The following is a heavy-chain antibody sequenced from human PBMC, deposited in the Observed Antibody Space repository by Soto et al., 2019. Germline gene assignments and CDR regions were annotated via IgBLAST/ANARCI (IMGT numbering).Heavy chain of an antibody. D-gene: IGHD4-17*01. CDR3: ARGATMTVTTRTLGY. CDR2: INHSGST. Sequence: QVQLQQWGAGLLKPSETLSLTCAVYGGSFSGYYRSWIRQPPGKGLEWIGEINHSGSTNYNPSLKSRVTISVDTSKNQFSLKLSSVTAADTAVYYCARGATMTVTTRTLGYWGQGTLVTVSS. J-gene: IGHJ4*02. V-gene: IGHV4-34*01. CDR1: GGSFSGYY.